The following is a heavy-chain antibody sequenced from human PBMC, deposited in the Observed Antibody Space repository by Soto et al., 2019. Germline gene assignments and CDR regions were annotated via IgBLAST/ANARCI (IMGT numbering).Heavy chain of an antibody. Sequence: QLHLQESGPGLVKPSETLSLTCTVSGGSISSGSYFWGWIRQPPGKGLEWIGSMHYSGTTYYSPYLKSRVTISGDTSKNYFSLKLSSVTAADTAVYYCARQGYTSGRVNWFDPWGQGTLVTVSS. J-gene: IGHJ5*02. D-gene: IGHD5-18*01. CDR2: MHYSGTT. CDR3: ARQGYTSGRVNWFDP. CDR1: GGSISSGSYF. V-gene: IGHV4-39*01.